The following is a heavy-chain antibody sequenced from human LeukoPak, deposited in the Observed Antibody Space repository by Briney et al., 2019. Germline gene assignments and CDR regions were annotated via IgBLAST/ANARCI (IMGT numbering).Heavy chain of an antibody. CDR1: GFTSSR. CDR3: AKKFPGAVTNGPDY. Sequence: GGSLRLSCAAPGFTSSRMNWVRQAPGKGLEWVSSISSSSSYIYYADSVKGRFTISRDNAKNSLYLQMNSLRAEDTAVYYCAKKFPGAVTNGPDYWGQGTLVTVSS. V-gene: IGHV3-21*01. J-gene: IGHJ4*02. CDR2: ISSSSSYI. D-gene: IGHD4-17*01.